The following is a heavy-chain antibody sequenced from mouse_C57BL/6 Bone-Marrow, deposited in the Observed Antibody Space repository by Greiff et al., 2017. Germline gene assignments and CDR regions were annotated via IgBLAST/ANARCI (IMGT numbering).Heavy chain of an antibody. CDR3: TRIRNYAMDY. Sequence: QSGAELVRPGASVKLSCTASGFNIKDDYMHWVKQRPEQGLEWIGWIDPENGDTEYASKFQGKATITADTSSNTAYLQLSSLTSEDTAVYYCTRIRNYAMDYWGQGTSVTVSS. J-gene: IGHJ4*01. V-gene: IGHV14-4*01. CDR1: GFNIKDDY. CDR2: IDPENGDT.